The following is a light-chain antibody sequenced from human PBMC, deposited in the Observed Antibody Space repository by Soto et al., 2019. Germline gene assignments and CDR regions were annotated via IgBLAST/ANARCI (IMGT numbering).Light chain of an antibody. CDR1: QSVSSY. V-gene: IGKV3-11*01. Sequence: EILLAQHPATLSLAPGERATLACRASQSVSSYLAWYQPKPGKPPRLLIYNASNRATGIPARLSGSGSGTVFTLTIRSLEPEYFAFYYCQQRSNWWTFGQGTKVDIK. J-gene: IGKJ1*01. CDR2: NAS. CDR3: QQRSNWWT.